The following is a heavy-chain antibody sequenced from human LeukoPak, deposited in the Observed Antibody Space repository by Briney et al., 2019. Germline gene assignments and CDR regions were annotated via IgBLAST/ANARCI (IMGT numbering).Heavy chain of an antibody. J-gene: IGHJ5*02. CDR3: ARRGYTFGNWFDP. V-gene: IGHV4-39*07. CDR1: GGSISSSSYY. CDR2: IYYSGST. D-gene: IGHD5-18*01. Sequence: SETLSLTCIVSGGSISSSSYYWGWIRQPPGKGLEWIGSIYYSGSTYYNPSLKSRVTISVDTSKNQFSLKLSSVTAADTAVYYCARRGYTFGNWFDPWGQGTLVTVSS.